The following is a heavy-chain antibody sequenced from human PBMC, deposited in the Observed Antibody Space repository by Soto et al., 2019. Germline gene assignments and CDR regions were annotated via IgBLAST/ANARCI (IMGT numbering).Heavy chain of an antibody. Sequence: QVQLVQSGAEVKKPGASVKVSCKASGYIFTSYYIHWVRQAPGQGLEWMGIINPSGSTTYAREFQGRVTMTRDTCTSTVYMELSSLRSEDTAVYYCARVYCSGGSCYVIDYWGQGTLVTVSS. CDR2: INPSGST. CDR1: GYIFTSYY. J-gene: IGHJ4*02. V-gene: IGHV1-46*03. CDR3: ARVYCSGGSCYVIDY. D-gene: IGHD2-15*01.